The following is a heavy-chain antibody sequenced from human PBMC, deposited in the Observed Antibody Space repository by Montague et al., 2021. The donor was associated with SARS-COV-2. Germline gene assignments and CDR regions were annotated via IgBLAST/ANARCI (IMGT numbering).Heavy chain of an antibody. D-gene: IGHD3-9*01. Sequence: SLRLSCAASGFTFSSYWMRWVRQAPGTGLVWVSRVKGDGSSISYADSVKGRFTISRDNAKNTLYLQMNSLRAEDTAVYFCARGYFPVGGSENWGSYGMDVWGQGTTVTVSS. V-gene: IGHV3-74*01. CDR3: ARGYFPVGGSENWGSYGMDV. CDR2: VKGDGSSI. J-gene: IGHJ6*02. CDR1: GFTFSSYW.